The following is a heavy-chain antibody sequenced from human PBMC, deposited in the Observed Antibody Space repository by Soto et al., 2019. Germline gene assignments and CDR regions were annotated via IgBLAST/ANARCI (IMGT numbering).Heavy chain of an antibody. CDR3: ARERHDYGDYVPLYYYYYYGMDV. D-gene: IGHD4-17*01. Sequence: GGSLRLSCAASGFTFSSYSMNWVRQAPGKGLEWVSYISSSSSTIYYADSVKGRFTISRDNAKNSLYLQMNSLRDEDTAVYYCARERHDYGDYVPLYYYYYYGMDVWGQGTTVTVSS. V-gene: IGHV3-48*02. CDR2: ISSSSSTI. J-gene: IGHJ6*02. CDR1: GFTFSSYS.